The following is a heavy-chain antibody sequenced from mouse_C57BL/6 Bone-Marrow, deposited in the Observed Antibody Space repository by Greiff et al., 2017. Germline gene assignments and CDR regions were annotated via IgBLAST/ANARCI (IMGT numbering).Heavy chain of an antibody. J-gene: IGHJ3*01. CDR1: GFNIKDDY. CDR2: IDPENGDT. D-gene: IGHD2-5*01. Sequence: VQLKQSGAELVRPGASVKLSCTASGFNIKDDYMHWVKQRPEQGLEWIGWIDPENGDTEYASKFQGKATITADTSSNTAYLQLSSLTSEDTAVYYCTTYSNGFAYWGQGTLVTVSA. CDR3: TTYSNGFAY. V-gene: IGHV14-4*01.